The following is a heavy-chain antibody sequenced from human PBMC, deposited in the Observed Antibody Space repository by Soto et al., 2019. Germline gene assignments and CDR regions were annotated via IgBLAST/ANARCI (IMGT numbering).Heavy chain of an antibody. CDR1: GFTFSTYA. J-gene: IGHJ4*02. D-gene: IGHD3-22*01. V-gene: IGHV3-30*04. Sequence: QVQLVESGGGVVQPGRSLRLSCAASGFTFSTYAMHWVRQAPGKGLEWVAVMSYDGSNKYYADSVNGRFTISRDNSKNTLYLQMNSLRPEDTAVYYCARVSRAMIVVVITVAFDYWGQGTLVTASS. CDR3: ARVSRAMIVVVITVAFDY. CDR2: MSYDGSNK.